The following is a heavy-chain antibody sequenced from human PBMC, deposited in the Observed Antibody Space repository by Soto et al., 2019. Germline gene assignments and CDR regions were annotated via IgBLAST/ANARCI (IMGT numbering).Heavy chain of an antibody. J-gene: IGHJ4*02. CDR2: ISGSGGVI. CDR3: ARGGVATFLDY. D-gene: IGHD5-12*01. CDR1: GFTFSSYA. Sequence: GSLRLSCAASGFTFSSYAMSWVRQAPGKGLEWVSVISGSGGVIYYADSVKGRFTISRDNAKNSLYLQVNSLRDEDTAVYYCARGGVATFLDYWGQGTLVTVSS. V-gene: IGHV3-48*02.